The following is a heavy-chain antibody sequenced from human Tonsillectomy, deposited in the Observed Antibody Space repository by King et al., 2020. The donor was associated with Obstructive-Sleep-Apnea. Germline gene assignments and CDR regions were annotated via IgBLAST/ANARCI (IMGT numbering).Heavy chain of an antibody. CDR2: VTSTGDNT. CDR3: AQGWLDP. CDR1: GFTFSGHV. V-gene: IGHV3-23*04. Sequence: VQLVESGGGLVQPGGSLRLSCADSGFTFSGHVMSWVRQAPGKGLELVSSVTSTGDNTYYADSVKGRFTISRDNSKRTLYLQMNSLRAEDTAIYYCAQGWLDPWGQGTPVTVSS. J-gene: IGHJ5*02.